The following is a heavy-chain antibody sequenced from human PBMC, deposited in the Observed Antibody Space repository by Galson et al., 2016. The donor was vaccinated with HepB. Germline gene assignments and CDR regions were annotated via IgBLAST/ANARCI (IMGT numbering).Heavy chain of an antibody. J-gene: IGHJ4*02. CDR3: ERDEADYYGSGSYYNY. D-gene: IGHD3-10*01. V-gene: IGHV4-59*01. CDR2: IENSGTT. CDR1: GTSIGRYY. Sequence: SETLSLTCTVSGTSIGRYYWSWIRQSPGKGLDWIGQIENSGTTNYNPSLKSRVSMSTDASKNVFFLELTSMTAADTAVYYCERDEADYYGSGSYYNYWGQGTLVTISS.